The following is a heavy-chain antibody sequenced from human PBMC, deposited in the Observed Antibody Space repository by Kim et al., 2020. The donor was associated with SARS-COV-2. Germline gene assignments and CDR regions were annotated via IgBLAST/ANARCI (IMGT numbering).Heavy chain of an antibody. D-gene: IGHD6-6*01. Sequence: GGSTYSADSVKGRFTISRDNSKNTLYLQMNSLRAEDTAVYYCARGRGSSLHWGQGTLVTVSS. CDR2: GGST. V-gene: IGHV3-53*01. CDR3: ARGRGSSLH. J-gene: IGHJ4*02.